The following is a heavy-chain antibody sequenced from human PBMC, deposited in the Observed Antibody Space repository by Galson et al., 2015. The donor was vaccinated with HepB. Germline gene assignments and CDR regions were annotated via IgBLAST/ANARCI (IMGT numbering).Heavy chain of an antibody. CDR1: GFTFSSYS. CDR3: ARSVGATRLDY. Sequence: SLRLSCAASGFTFSSYSMNWVRQAPGKGLEWVSYISSSSSTIYYADSVKGRFTISRDNAKNSLYLQMNSLRAEDTAAYYCARSVGATRLDYWGQGTLVTVSS. D-gene: IGHD1-26*01. V-gene: IGHV3-48*01. CDR2: ISSSSSTI. J-gene: IGHJ4*02.